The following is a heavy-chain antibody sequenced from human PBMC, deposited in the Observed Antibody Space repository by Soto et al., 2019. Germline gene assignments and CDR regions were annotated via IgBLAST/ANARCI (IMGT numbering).Heavy chain of an antibody. D-gene: IGHD5-12*01. J-gene: IGHJ6*02. CDR1: GGTFSSYA. CDR3: ARGSETDGYNSYYYYGMDV. Sequence: SVKVSCKASGGTFSSYATSWVRQAPGQGLEWMGGIIPIFGTANYAQKFQGRVTITADKSTSTAYMELSSLRSEDTAVYYCARGSETDGYNSYYYYGMDVWGQGTTVTVSS. V-gene: IGHV1-69*06. CDR2: IIPIFGTA.